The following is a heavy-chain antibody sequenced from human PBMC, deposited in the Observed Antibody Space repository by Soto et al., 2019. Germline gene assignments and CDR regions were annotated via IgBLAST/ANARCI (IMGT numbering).Heavy chain of an antibody. V-gene: IGHV1-2*02. D-gene: IGHD3-10*01. CDR1: GYTFTAYY. CDR2: INPNGGGT. J-gene: IGHJ4*02. CDR3: ARAVHTMIQGVRFRVDQ. Sequence: QVQLVQSGAEMKKPGASVKVSCESSGYTFTAYYIHWVRQAPGHGLAWMGWINPNGGGTKYAQKCQGRVTMTRDTSINTAYMELTRLTSDDTAVYYCARAVHTMIQGVRFRVDQWGQGTLVTVSS.